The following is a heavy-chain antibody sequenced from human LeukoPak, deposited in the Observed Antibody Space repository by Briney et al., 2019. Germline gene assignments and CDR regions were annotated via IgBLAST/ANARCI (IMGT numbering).Heavy chain of an antibody. CDR3: ARVIAAVNWFDP. D-gene: IGHD6-13*01. V-gene: IGHV1-2*02. CDR1: GYTFTGYY. Sequence: ASVKVSCKASGYTFTGYYMHWVRQAPGQGLEWMGWINPNSGGTNYAQKFQGRVTMTRGTSISTAYMELSRLRSDDTAVYYCARVIAAVNWFDPWGQGTLVTVSS. J-gene: IGHJ5*02. CDR2: INPNSGGT.